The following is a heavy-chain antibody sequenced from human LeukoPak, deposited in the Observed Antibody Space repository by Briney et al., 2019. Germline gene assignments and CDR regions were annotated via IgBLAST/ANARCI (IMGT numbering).Heavy chain of an antibody. Sequence: SGPTLVNPTQTLTLTCTFSGFSLSTSGVGVGWIRQPPGKALEWLALIYWNDDKRYSPSLKSRLTITKDTSKNQVVLTMTNMDPVDTATYYCAHLPDSGGWAYRRYFDYWGQGTLVTVSS. D-gene: IGHD6-19*01. J-gene: IGHJ4*02. V-gene: IGHV2-5*01. CDR2: IYWNDDK. CDR1: GFSLSTSGVG. CDR3: AHLPDSGGWAYRRYFDY.